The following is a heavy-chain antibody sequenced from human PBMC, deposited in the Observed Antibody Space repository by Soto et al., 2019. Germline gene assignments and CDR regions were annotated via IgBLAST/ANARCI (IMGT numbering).Heavy chain of an antibody. CDR1: GFTFSSYW. CDR2: IKQDGSEK. D-gene: IGHD2-21*02. J-gene: IGHJ4*02. Sequence: EVQLVESGGGLVQPGGSLRLSCAASGFTFSSYWMSWVRQAPGKGLEWVANIKQDGSEKYYVDSVKGRFTISRDNAKNSLYLEMNGLRAEDTAVYYCAREDGGGDLEGYVIHYWGQGTLVTVSS. V-gene: IGHV3-7*01. CDR3: AREDGGGDLEGYVIHY.